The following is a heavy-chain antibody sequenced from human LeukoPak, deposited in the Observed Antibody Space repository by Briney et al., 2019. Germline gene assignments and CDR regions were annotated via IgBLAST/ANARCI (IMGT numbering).Heavy chain of an antibody. CDR2: INGDGSST. Sequence: GGSLRLSCAASGFTFSSYWMHWVHQAPGKGLVWVSRINGDGSSTSYADSVKGRFTISRDNAKNTLYLQMNSLRAEDSAVYYCARRYYYDSSGYYYVDYFDYWGQGTLVTVSS. J-gene: IGHJ4*02. V-gene: IGHV3-74*01. CDR3: ARRYYYDSSGYYYVDYFDY. CDR1: GFTFSSYW. D-gene: IGHD3-22*01.